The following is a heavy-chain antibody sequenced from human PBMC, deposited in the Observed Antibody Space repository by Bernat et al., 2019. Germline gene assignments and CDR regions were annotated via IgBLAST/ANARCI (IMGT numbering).Heavy chain of an antibody. Sequence: QVQLVESGGGVVQPGRSLRISCAASGFSFSNYAMHWDRQAPGKGLDWVEVISDTGSDKHYADSVKGRFTISRDNSKNTLDLLMNSLRAEDTAVYYCARDRQQLVPFDYWSQGTLVTVSS. J-gene: IGHJ4*02. V-gene: IGHV3-30*01. CDR2: ISDTGSDK. CDR3: ARDRQQLVPFDY. CDR1: GFSFSNYA. D-gene: IGHD6-6*01.